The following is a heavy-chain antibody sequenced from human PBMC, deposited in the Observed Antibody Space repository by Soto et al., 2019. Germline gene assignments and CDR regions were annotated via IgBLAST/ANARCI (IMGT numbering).Heavy chain of an antibody. V-gene: IGHV3-30-3*01. J-gene: IGHJ6*02. CDR1: GFTFSSYA. CDR2: ISYDGSNK. CDR3: ARDETPIYYGSGINGMDV. Sequence: GGSLRLSCAASGFTFSSYAMHWVRQAPGKGLEWVAVISYDGSNKYYADSMKGRFTISRDNSKNTLYLQMNSLRAEDTAVYYCARDETPIYYGSGINGMDVWGQGTTVTVSS. D-gene: IGHD3-10*01.